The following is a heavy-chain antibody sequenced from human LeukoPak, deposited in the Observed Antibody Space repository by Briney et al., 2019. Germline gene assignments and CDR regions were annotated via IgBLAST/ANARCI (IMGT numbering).Heavy chain of an antibody. CDR1: GFAFNNYA. Sequence: GGSLRLSCAASGFAFNNYAMTWVRQAPGKGLEWVSNINDNGGQRHYADSVKGRFTISRDNSKNTLYLQMNSLRAEDTAVYYCATTLLRASTYMDVWGKGTTVTVSS. CDR2: INDNGGQR. V-gene: IGHV3-23*01. J-gene: IGHJ6*03. CDR3: ATTLLRASTYMDV. D-gene: IGHD1-1*01.